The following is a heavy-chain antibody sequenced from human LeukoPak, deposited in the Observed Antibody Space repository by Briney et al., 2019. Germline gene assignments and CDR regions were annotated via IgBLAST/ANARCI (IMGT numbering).Heavy chain of an antibody. J-gene: IGHJ6*02. CDR1: GFTFSSYA. CDR3: ARGVDIVATIDYYGMDV. D-gene: IGHD5-12*01. V-gene: IGHV3-30*04. CDR2: ISYDGSNK. Sequence: PGGSLILSCAASGFTFSSYAMHWVRQAPGKGLEWVAVISYDGSNKYYADSVKGRFTISRDNSKNTLYLQMNSLRAEDTAVYYCARGVDIVATIDYYGMDVWGRGTTVTVSS.